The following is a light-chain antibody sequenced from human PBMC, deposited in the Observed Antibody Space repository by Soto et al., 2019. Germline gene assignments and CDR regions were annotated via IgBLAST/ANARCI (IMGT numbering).Light chain of an antibody. J-gene: IGLJ2*01. CDR2: DNH. CDR1: SSNIWNNY. CDR3: GTWDSSLRVVV. V-gene: IGLV1-51*01. Sequence: QSALTQPPSVSAAPGQKVTISCAGGSSNIWNNYVCWYQQFPGRAPKLLIYDNHKRPSGIPDRFSGSKSGTSATLGITGLEAGDEADYYCGTWDSSLRVVVFGGGTKLTVL.